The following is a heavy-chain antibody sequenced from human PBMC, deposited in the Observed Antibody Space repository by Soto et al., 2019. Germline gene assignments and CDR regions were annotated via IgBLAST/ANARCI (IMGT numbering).Heavy chain of an antibody. CDR2: INHSGST. D-gene: IGHD3-22*01. J-gene: IGHJ6*02. V-gene: IGHV4-34*01. Sequence: SETLSLTCAVYGGSFSGYYWSWIRQPPGKGLEWIGEINHSGSTNYNPSLKSRVTISVDTSKNQFSLKLSSVTAADTAVYYCARLTEHYYDSSGSKSGYGMDVWGQGTTVTVSS. CDR3: ARLTEHYYDSSGSKSGYGMDV. CDR1: GGSFSGYY.